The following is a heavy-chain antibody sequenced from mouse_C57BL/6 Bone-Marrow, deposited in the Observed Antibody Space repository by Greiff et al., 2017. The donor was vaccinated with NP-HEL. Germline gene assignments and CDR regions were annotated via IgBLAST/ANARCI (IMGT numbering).Heavy chain of an antibody. V-gene: IGHV1-69*01. J-gene: IGHJ3*01. CDR1: GYTFTSYW. CDR3: AREGYYEYARFAY. CDR2: IDPSDSYT. D-gene: IGHD2-4*01. Sequence: QVQLQQPGAELVMPGASVKLSCKASGYTFTSYWMHWVKQRPGQGLEWIGEIDPSDSYTNYNQKFKGKSTLTVDKSSSTAYMQLSSLTSEDSAVYYCAREGYYEYARFAYWGQGTLVTVSA.